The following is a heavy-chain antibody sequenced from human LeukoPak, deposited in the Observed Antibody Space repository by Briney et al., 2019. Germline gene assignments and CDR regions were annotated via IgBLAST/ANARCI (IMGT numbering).Heavy chain of an antibody. CDR3: ARGGPTYYYDSSGYPLDY. CDR2: LYYSGST. D-gene: IGHD3-22*01. V-gene: IGHV4-39*07. Sequence: SETLSLTCTVSGGSLSSSSYYWGWIRQPPGKGLEWIGSLYYSGSTYYNPSLKSRVTMSVDTSKNQFSLKINSATAADTAVYFCARGGPTYYYDSSGYPLDYWGQGTLVTVSS. CDR1: GGSLSSSSYY. J-gene: IGHJ4*02.